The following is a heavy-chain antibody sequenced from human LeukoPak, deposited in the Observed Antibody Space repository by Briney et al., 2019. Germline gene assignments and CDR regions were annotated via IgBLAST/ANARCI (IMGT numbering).Heavy chain of an antibody. CDR2: IYSSGST. V-gene: IGHV4-4*08. J-gene: IGHJ4*02. Sequence: SETLSLTCTVSGGSISSYYWSWIRQPPGKGLEWIGCIYSSGSTTYNPSLKSRVTISVDTSKNQFSLKLSSVAAEDTAVYYCARDHDREGYCFDYWGQGTLVTVSS. D-gene: IGHD2-15*01. CDR1: GGSISSYY. CDR3: ARDHDREGYCFDY.